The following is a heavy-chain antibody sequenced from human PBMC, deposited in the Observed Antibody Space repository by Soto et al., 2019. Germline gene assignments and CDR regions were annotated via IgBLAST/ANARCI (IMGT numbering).Heavy chain of an antibody. CDR2: ISGSGGST. Sequence: PVGSLRLSCSSSGFTFISYSMSLVLQAPGKGLEWVSAISGSGGSTYYADSVKGRFTISRDNSKNTLYLQMNSLRAEDTAVYYCATDSSSWYGRSLEHWGQRTMVSVSS. CDR1: GFTFISYS. CDR3: ATDSSSWYGRSLEH. V-gene: IGHV3-23*01. D-gene: IGHD6-13*01. J-gene: IGHJ4*02.